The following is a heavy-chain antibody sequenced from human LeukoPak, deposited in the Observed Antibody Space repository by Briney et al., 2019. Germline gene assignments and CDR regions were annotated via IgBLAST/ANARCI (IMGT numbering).Heavy chain of an antibody. CDR2: MNPNSGNT. D-gene: IGHD6-19*01. CDR3: ARVYSGWYGGDHYFDY. J-gene: IGHJ4*02. V-gene: IGHV1-8*03. Sequence: ASVKVSCTASGYTFTSYDINWVRQATGQGLEWMGWMNPNSGNTGYAQKFQGRVTITRNTSISTAYMELSSLRSDDTAVYYCARVYSGWYGGDHYFDYWGQGTLVTVSS. CDR1: GYTFTSYD.